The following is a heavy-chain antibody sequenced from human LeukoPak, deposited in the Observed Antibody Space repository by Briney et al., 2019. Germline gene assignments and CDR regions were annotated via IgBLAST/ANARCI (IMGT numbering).Heavy chain of an antibody. CDR3: AKGDGYNYDNWFDP. V-gene: IGHV3-23*01. CDR1: GFTFSGYA. D-gene: IGHD5-24*01. J-gene: IGHJ5*02. CDR2: VSDSGGST. Sequence: GGSLRLSCAASGFTFSGYALSWVRQAPGKGLEWVSSVSDSGGSTYYADSVKGRFTISRDNSKNTLCLQMNSLRAEDTAVYYCAKGDGYNYDNWFDPWGQGTLVTVSS.